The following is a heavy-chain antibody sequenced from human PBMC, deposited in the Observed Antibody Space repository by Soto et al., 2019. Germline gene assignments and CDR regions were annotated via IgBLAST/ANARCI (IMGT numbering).Heavy chain of an antibody. D-gene: IGHD1-7*01. CDR2: INAGNGNT. J-gene: IGHJ6*02. CDR3: ARGTGLELLLILHSPPQFPHYYHYGMDV. V-gene: IGHV1-3*01. CDR1: GYTFTSYA. Sequence: ASVKVSCKASGYTFTSYAMHWVRQAPGQRLEWMGWINAGNGNTKYSQKFQGRVTITRDTSASTAYMELSSLRSEDTAVYYCARGTGLELLLILHSPPQFPHYYHYGMDVWGQGTTVTVSS.